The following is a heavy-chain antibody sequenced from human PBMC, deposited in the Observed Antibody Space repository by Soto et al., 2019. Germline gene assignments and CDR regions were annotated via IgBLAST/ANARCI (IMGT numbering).Heavy chain of an antibody. CDR1: GGFLSESY. CDR2: INHVGGT. J-gene: IGHJ5*02. CDR3: VRIRYQLPSSVLWLDP. V-gene: IGHV4-34*01. D-gene: IGHD3-16*01. Sequence: SETLSLTCAVYGGFLSESYWTWIRQPPVKGLEWIGEINHVGGTNYNPSLKSRVTMSVDTSQNQFSPRLISVTAADTAMYFCVRIRYQLPSSVLWLDPWGQGTPVTVSS.